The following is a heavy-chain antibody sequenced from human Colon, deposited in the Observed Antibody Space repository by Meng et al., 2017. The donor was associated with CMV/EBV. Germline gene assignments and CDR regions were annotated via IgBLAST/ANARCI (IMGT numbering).Heavy chain of an antibody. D-gene: IGHD2/OR15-2a*01. CDR1: GFTFSSYA. CDR3: AKRSTWVSGEYHFDS. CDR2: IYAGGKST. Sequence: SGFTFSSYAMSWVRQAPGKGPEWLSTIYAGGKSTKYADSVKGRFTMSRDDSKKTLYLEVNSLRADDTAVYFCAKRSTWVSGEYHFDSWGQGTLVTVSS. V-gene: IGHV3-23*03. J-gene: IGHJ4*02.